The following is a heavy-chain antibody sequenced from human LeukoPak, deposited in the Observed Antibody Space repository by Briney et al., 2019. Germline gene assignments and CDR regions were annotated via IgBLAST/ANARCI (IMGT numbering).Heavy chain of an antibody. CDR3: AKDFTHHDAFDI. CDR2: ISSSGSTI. Sequence: GGSLRLSCAASGFTFSDYYMSWIRQAPGKGLEWVSYISSSGSTIYYADSVKGRFTISRDNAKNSLYLQMNSLRAEDTAVYYCAKDFTHHDAFDIWGQGTMVTVSS. CDR1: GFTFSDYY. V-gene: IGHV3-11*04. J-gene: IGHJ3*02.